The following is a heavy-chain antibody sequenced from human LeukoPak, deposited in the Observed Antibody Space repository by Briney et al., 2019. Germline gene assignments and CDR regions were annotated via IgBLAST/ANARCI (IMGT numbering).Heavy chain of an antibody. D-gene: IGHD3-16*02. CDR1: GFSFSSYA. CDR3: ATDADLYDYVWGSYRYVAVDY. CDR2: ISGSGGST. J-gene: IGHJ4*02. Sequence: GGSLRLSCAASGFSFSSYAMSWVRQAPGKGLEWVSAISGSGGSTYYADSVKGRFTISRDNSKNTLYLQMNSLRAEDTAVYYCATDADLYDYVWGSYRYVAVDYWGQETLVTVSS. V-gene: IGHV3-23*01.